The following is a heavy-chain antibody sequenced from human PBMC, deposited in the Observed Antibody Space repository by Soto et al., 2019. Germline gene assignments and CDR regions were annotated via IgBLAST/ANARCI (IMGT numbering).Heavy chain of an antibody. CDR3: ARAVGHDILTGFDY. D-gene: IGHD3-9*01. V-gene: IGHV4-59*01. Sequence: SETLSLTCTVSGGSISSYYWSWIRQPPGKGLEWIGYIYYSGSTNYNPSLKSRVTISVDTSKNQFSLKLSSVTAADTAVYYCARAVGHDILTGFDYWGQGTLVTVSS. J-gene: IGHJ4*02. CDR1: GGSISSYY. CDR2: IYYSGST.